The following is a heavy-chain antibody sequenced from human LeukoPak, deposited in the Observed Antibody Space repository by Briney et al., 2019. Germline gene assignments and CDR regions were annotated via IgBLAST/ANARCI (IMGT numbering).Heavy chain of an antibody. CDR3: AKGPAAESLAWFDP. CDR2: ISYDGSNK. D-gene: IGHD1-26*01. Sequence: PRGSLKLSLAASGFPLSSYGMHWVRQAPGKGLEWVAVISYDGSNKYYADSVKGRFTISRDNSKNTLYLQMNSLRAEDTAVYYCAKGPAAESLAWFDPWGQGTLVTVSS. V-gene: IGHV3-30*18. CDR1: GFPLSSYG. J-gene: IGHJ5*02.